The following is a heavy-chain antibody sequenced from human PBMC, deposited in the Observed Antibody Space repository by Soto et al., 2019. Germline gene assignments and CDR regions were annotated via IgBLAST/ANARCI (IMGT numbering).Heavy chain of an antibody. Sequence: GGSLRLSCAASGFTFSSYAMHWVRQAPGKGLEWVAVISYDGSNKYYADSVKGRFTISRDNSKNTLYLQMNSLRAEDTAVYYCARDRGGYRSGWYDYYYYGMDVWGQGTRVTVSS. V-gene: IGHV3-30-3*01. D-gene: IGHD6-19*01. CDR3: ARDRGGYRSGWYDYYYYGMDV. J-gene: IGHJ6*02. CDR1: GFTFSSYA. CDR2: ISYDGSNK.